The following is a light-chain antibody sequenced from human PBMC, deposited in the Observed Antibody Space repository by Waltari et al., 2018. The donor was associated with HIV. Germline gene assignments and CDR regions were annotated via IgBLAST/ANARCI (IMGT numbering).Light chain of an antibody. Sequence: EIVSTQSPGTLSLSPGERATLSCRASQSVSSSYLAWYQQEPGQAPRLPIYAASRRATGIPDRFSGSGSGTDFTLTISGLEPEDFAVYYCQQYGSSPYTFGQGTNLEIK. V-gene: IGKV3-20*01. CDR3: QQYGSSPYT. CDR2: AAS. CDR1: QSVSSSY. J-gene: IGKJ2*01.